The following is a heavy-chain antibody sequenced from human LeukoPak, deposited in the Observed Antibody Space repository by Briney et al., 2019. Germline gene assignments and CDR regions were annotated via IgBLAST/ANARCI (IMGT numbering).Heavy chain of an antibody. CDR3: ARLNSGWNYYFDY. J-gene: IGHJ4*02. V-gene: IGHV4-39*01. D-gene: IGHD6-19*01. Sequence: SETLSLTCTVSGGSISRSSYYWGWIRQPPGKGLEWIGSIYYSGGTNYNPSLKSRVTISVDTSKNQFSLKLSSVTAADTATYYCARLNSGWNYYFDYWGQGTLVTVSS. CDR2: IYYSGGT. CDR1: GGSISRSSYY.